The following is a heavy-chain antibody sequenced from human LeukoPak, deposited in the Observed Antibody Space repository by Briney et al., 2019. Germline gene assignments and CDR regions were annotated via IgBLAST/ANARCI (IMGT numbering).Heavy chain of an antibody. D-gene: IGHD2-2*01. CDR1: GGTFSSYA. V-gene: IGHV1-69*04. Sequence: SVKVSCKASGGTFSSYAISWVRQAPGQGLEWMGRIIPILGIANYAQKFQGRVTITADKSTSTAYMELSSLRSEDTAVYYCARYELLHGEDNWFDPWGQGTLVTVSS. CDR3: ARYELLHGEDNWFDP. J-gene: IGHJ5*02. CDR2: IIPILGIA.